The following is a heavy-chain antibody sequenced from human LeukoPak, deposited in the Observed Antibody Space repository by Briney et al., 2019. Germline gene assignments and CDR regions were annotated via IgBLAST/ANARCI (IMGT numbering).Heavy chain of an antibody. D-gene: IGHD2/OR15-2a*01. CDR2: IYYPGGT. V-gene: IGHV4-59*08. J-gene: IGHJ6*02. CDR1: GGSISGYF. Sequence: SETLSLTCAVSGGSISGYFWSWSRQPPGKGLEWIGYIYYPGGTIYNPSLRSRVTMSVDVSKNQFSLHLTSVTAADTAVYYCARHDPVGHFLRGMDVGGQGTTVTVSS. CDR3: ARHDPVGHFLRGMDV.